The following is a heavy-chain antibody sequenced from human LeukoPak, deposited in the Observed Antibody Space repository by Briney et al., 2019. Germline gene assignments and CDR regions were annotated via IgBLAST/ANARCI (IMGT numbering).Heavy chain of an antibody. V-gene: IGHV4-59*01. J-gene: IGHJ4*02. Sequence: SETLSLTCTVSGGSISGSYWSWIRRPPGKGLEWIAYMYNSGSTNYNPSLKSRVTISIDTSKNQFSLKLSSLTAADTAIYYCARGIESYGDYGYWGRGILVTVSS. CDR3: ARGIESYGDYGY. CDR1: GGSISGSY. CDR2: MYNSGST. D-gene: IGHD4-17*01.